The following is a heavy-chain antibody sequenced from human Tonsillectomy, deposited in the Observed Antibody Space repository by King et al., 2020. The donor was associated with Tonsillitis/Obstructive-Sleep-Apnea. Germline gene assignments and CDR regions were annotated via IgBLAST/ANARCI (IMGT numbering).Heavy chain of an antibody. D-gene: IGHD2-2*01. V-gene: IGHV4-59*01. Sequence: VQLQESGPGLVKPSETLSLTCTVSGGSISSYYWSWIRQPPGKGLEWIGYIYYSGSTNYNPSLKSRVTISVDTSKNQFSLKLSSVTAADTAVYYFAREVVPAATNYYYYGMDVWGQGTTVTVSS. CDR2: IYYSGST. CDR3: AREVVPAATNYYYYGMDV. J-gene: IGHJ6*02. CDR1: GGSISSYY.